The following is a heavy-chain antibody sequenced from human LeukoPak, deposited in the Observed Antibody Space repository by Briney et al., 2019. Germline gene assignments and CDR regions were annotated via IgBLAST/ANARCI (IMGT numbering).Heavy chain of an antibody. CDR3: ARGAGAYKHYAMDV. CDR2: IYIGGRT. D-gene: IGHD2-21*01. Sequence: GSLRLSCAASGFTVSNNDMNWVRQAPGKWLEWVSGIYIGGRTISVDSVRGRFTISRDNSKNTLYLQMNSLRAEDTALYYCARGAGAYKHYAMDVWGQGTTVAVSS. V-gene: IGHV3-66*01. CDR1: GFTVSNND. J-gene: IGHJ6*02.